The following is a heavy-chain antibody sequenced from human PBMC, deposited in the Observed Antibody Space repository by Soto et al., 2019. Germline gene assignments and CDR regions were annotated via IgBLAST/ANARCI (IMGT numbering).Heavy chain of an antibody. D-gene: IGHD3-10*01. V-gene: IGHV4-31*03. Sequence: QVQLQESGPGLVKASQTLSLTCNVSGGSVSSGGYYWTWIRQPPGKGLEWIGNIHHSGGTSYNPTLKSRVSISVDTSKNQFSLQLSSVTAADTAVYFCVRGVLSWGQGTLFTVSS. J-gene: IGHJ1*01. CDR1: GGSVSSGGYY. CDR2: IHHSGGT. CDR3: VRGVLS.